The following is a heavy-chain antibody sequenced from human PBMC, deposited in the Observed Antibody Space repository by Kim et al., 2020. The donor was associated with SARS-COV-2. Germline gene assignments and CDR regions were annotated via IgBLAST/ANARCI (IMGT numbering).Heavy chain of an antibody. CDR2: ISFDGSKK. CDR1: GFTFSRYG. Sequence: GGSLRLSCVVSGFTFSRYGMHWVRQAPGKGLEWVALISFDGSKKYYADSVSGRFAISRDNSKNTLYLQMNSLRADDAAVYYCARVWRTSTNWGGVYDAFAIWGRGTLVTVFS. J-gene: IGHJ3*02. CDR3: ARVWRTSTNWGGVYDAFAI. V-gene: IGHV3-30*19. D-gene: IGHD2-2*01.